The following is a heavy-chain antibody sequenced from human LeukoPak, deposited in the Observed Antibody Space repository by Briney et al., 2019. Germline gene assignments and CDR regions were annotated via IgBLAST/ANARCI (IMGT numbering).Heavy chain of an antibody. CDR3: ARLLGYGDYPSTDYYYMDV. CDR2: IIPIFGTA. V-gene: IGHV1-69*13. CDR1: GGTFSSYA. J-gene: IGHJ6*03. Sequence: SVKVSCKASGGTFSSYAISWVRQAPGQGLEWMGGIIPIFGTANYAQKFQGRVTITADESTSTAYMELSSLRSEDTAVYYCARLLGYGDYPSTDYYYMDVWGKGTTVTISS. D-gene: IGHD4-17*01.